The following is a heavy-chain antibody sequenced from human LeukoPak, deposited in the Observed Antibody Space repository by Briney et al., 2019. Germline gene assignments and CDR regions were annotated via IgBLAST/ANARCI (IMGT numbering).Heavy chain of an antibody. CDR3: ARERNSIVVVPAPRGYYYYYYGMDV. V-gene: IGHV1-2*02. Sequence: EASVKVSCKASGYTFTGYYMHWVRQAPGQGLEWMGWINPNSGGTNYAQKFQGRVTMTRDTSTSTAYMELRSLRSDDTAVYYCARERNSIVVVPAPRGYYYYYYGMDVWGQGTTVTVSS. CDR1: GYTFTGYY. J-gene: IGHJ6*02. D-gene: IGHD2-2*01. CDR2: INPNSGGT.